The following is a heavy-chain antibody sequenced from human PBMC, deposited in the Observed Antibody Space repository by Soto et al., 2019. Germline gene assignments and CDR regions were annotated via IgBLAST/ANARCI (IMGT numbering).Heavy chain of an antibody. V-gene: IGHV3-23*01. CDR1: GFTFSSYG. D-gene: IGHD6-6*01. J-gene: IGHJ4*02. CDR3: AKTSSASGRECPGH. CDR2: ISGSGGST. Sequence: TGGSLRLSCEASGFTFSSYGMTWVRQAPGKGLEWVSAISGSGGSTFYADSLGGRFTISRDNSKNILYLEMKSLRAGDTAMYYCAKTSSASGRECPGHWGQGAQVTVSS.